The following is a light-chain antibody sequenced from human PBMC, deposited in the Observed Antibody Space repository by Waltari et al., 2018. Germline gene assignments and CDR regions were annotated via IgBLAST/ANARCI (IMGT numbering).Light chain of an antibody. J-gene: IGKJ4*01. V-gene: IGKV1-27*01. Sequence: DIQMTQSPSFVSASIGARFTITCRASHDLGNFLAWYQQKPGKAPSLVVYGASLLQSGVPSRFSASGSETDFTLNINGLLPEDVGDYYCQRYDNDPLTFGGGTKVEI. CDR3: QRYDNDPLT. CDR2: GAS. CDR1: HDLGNF.